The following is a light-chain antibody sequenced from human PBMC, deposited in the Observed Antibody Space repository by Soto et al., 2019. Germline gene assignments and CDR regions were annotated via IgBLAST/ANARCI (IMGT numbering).Light chain of an antibody. CDR1: QGISSY. CDR3: QQYYSYPIT. Sequence: AIRMTQSPSSFSASTGDGVTITCRASQGISSYLAWYQQKPGKAPKLLIYAASTLQSGVPSRFSGSGSGTDFTLTISCLQSEYFATYYCQQYYSYPITFGQGTRLEIK. V-gene: IGKV1-8*01. J-gene: IGKJ5*01. CDR2: AAS.